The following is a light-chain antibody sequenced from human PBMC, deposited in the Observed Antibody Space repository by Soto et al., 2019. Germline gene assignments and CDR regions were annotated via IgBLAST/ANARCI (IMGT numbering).Light chain of an antibody. CDR3: CSYAGSINDV. Sequence: QSALTQPASVSGSPGQSITISCTGTSNHLGSYNFVSWYQQHPGKAPKVIIYEGNQRPSGVSNRFSGSKSGNTASLTISGLQVEDEADYYCCSYAGSINDVFATGTKLTVL. J-gene: IGLJ1*01. V-gene: IGLV2-23*01. CDR2: EGN. CDR1: SNHLGSYNF.